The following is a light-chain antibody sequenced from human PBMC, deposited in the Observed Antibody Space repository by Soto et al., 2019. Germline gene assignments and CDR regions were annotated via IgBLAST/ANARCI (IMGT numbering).Light chain of an antibody. CDR2: DAS. J-gene: IGKJ2*01. Sequence: EIVLTQSPATLSLSPGERATLSCRASQSVSSYLAWYQQKPGQAPRILIYDASNRATGIPARFSGSGSGTDFTLTISSLEPEDFAVYDGQQRSNRPATFGQGTKLEIK. V-gene: IGKV3-11*01. CDR1: QSVSSY. CDR3: QQRSNRPAT.